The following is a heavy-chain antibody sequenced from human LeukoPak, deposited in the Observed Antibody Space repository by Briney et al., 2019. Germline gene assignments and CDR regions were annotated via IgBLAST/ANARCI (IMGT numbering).Heavy chain of an antibody. CDR3: ARLVRYKFDY. V-gene: IGHV4-34*01. Sequence: SETLSLTCAVYGGSFSGYYWSWIRQPPGKGLEWIGEINHSGSTNYNPSLKSRVTISVDTSKNQFSLKLSSVTAADTAVYYCARLVRYKFDYWGQGTLVTVSS. D-gene: IGHD1-1*01. CDR2: INHSGST. J-gene: IGHJ4*02. CDR1: GGSFSGYY.